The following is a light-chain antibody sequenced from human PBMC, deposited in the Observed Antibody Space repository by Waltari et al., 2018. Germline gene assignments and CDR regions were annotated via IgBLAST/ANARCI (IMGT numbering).Light chain of an antibody. CDR1: QTLSSSY. CDR3: QQYGSPLWS. CDR2: RTS. V-gene: IGKV3-20*01. J-gene: IGKJ1*01. Sequence: EIVLTQSPDTLSLSPGERATLSCRASQTLSSSYLAWYQQKPGQAPRLLIYRTSSRATGIPDRFSGRGSGTDFSLTINRLEPEDSAVYYCQQYGSPLWSFGQGTKVEIK.